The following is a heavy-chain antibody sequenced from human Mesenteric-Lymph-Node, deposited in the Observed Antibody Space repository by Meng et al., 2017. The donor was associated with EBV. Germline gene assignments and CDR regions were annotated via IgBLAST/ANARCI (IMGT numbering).Heavy chain of an antibody. D-gene: IGHD3-10*01. CDR3: ARGAAFLVQ. CDR1: GESSSGYY. Sequence: QVQLREWGVGLLKPSETLSRTCVVYGESSSGYYWTWIRQPPGKGLEWIGEINHSGSTNYSPSLKSRVTISGDTSKKEFSLKLTSVTAADTAVYYCARGAAFLVQWGQGTLVTVSS. V-gene: IGHV4-34*01. J-gene: IGHJ4*02. CDR2: INHSGST.